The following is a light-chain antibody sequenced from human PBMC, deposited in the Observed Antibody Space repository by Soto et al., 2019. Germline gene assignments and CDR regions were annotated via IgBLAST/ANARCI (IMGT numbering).Light chain of an antibody. Sequence: EIVLTQSPDTLSLSPGERATLSCRASQSFSSSYLAWYQQKPGQAPRLLVYGASTRATGIPDRFSGIGSGTDFTLTISRLEAEDFAVYYCQQYGSSPITFGQGTRLVIK. CDR3: QQYGSSPIT. CDR1: QSFSSSY. CDR2: GAS. V-gene: IGKV3-20*01. J-gene: IGKJ5*01.